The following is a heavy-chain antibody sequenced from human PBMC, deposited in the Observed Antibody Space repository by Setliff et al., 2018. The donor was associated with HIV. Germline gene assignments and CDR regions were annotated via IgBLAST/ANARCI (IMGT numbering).Heavy chain of an antibody. CDR1: GGSITTGSYY. J-gene: IGHJ4*02. Sequence: SETLSLTCTVSGGSITTGSYYWRWIRQPAGQGLEWIGHIYASDSSGSTNYNPSLKSRVTISIDTSKNQFSLKLSSVTAADTAGYYCARGRGGVGATIDYWGQGTLVTVS. V-gene: IGHV4-61*01. D-gene: IGHD1-26*01. CDR2: IYASDSSGST. CDR3: ARGRGGVGATIDY.